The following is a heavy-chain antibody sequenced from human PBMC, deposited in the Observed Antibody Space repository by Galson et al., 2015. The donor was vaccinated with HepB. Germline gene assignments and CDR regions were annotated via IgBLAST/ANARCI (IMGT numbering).Heavy chain of an antibody. D-gene: IGHD3-10*01. CDR2: IYYSGST. Sequence: TLSLTCTVSGGSISSGDYYWSWIRQPPGKGLEWIGYIYYSGSTYYNPSLKSRVTISVDTSKNQFSLKLSSVTAADTAVYYCARVGVGIGYGSGTNPWFDPWGQGTLVTVSS. V-gene: IGHV4-30-4*01. J-gene: IGHJ5*02. CDR3: ARVGVGIGYGSGTNPWFDP. CDR1: GGSISSGDYY.